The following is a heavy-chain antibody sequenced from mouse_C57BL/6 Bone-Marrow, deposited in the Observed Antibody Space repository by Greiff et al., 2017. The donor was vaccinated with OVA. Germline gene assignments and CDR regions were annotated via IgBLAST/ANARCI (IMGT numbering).Heavy chain of an antibody. J-gene: IGHJ1*03. V-gene: IGHV1-64*01. CDR1: GYTFTSYW. D-gene: IGHD1-1*01. Sequence: QVQLKQPGAELVKPGASVKLSFKASGYTFTSYWMHWLKQRPGQGLEWIGMIHPNSGSTNYNAKFKSKATLTVDTLSSTAYMQLSSLTSEDSAVYYCARGDYYGSSYWYFDVWGTGTTVTVSS. CDR2: IHPNSGST. CDR3: ARGDYYGSSYWYFDV.